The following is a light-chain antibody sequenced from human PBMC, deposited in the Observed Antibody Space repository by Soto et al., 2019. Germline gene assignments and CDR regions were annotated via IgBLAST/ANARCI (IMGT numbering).Light chain of an antibody. V-gene: IGKV3-15*01. J-gene: IGKJ5*01. CDR3: QQYNTWRSIS. CDR1: HVGSNK. Sequence: IMMTLSPVAVSVSQGERVTLSCRVRHVGSNKLGWYQHKPGQAPRLLIYDTSSRAAGTPDRFTGSGSGTDFTLTISRLQPEDFAVYYCQQYNTWRSISFGQGTRLEI. CDR2: DTS.